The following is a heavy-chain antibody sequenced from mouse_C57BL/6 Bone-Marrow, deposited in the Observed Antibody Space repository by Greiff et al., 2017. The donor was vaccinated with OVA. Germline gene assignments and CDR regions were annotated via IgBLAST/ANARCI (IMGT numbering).Heavy chain of an antibody. CDR3: AREPPIYYYGSSWYFDV. Sequence: EVQLVESEGGLVQPGSSMKLSCTASGFTFSDYYMAWVRQVPEKGLEWVANINYDGSSTYYLDSLKSRFIISRDNAKNILYLQMSSLKSEDTATYYCAREPPIYYYGSSWYFDVWGTGTTVTVSS. CDR1: GFTFSDYY. J-gene: IGHJ1*03. CDR2: INYDGSST. D-gene: IGHD1-1*01. V-gene: IGHV5-16*01.